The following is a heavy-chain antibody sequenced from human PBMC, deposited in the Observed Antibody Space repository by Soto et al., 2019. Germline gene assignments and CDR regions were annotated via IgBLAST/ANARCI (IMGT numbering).Heavy chain of an antibody. CDR1: GGSISSGGYY. J-gene: IGHJ5*02. CDR2: IYYSGST. V-gene: IGHV4-31*03. Sequence: QVQLQESGPGLVKPSQTLSLTCTVSGGSISSGGYYWSWIRQHPGKGLEWIGYIYYSGSTYYNPSLKRRVTISIDTAKNPFSLKLSSVTAADTAVYYCAKAAKYHSLFDPWGQGTLVTVSS. D-gene: IGHD2-15*01. CDR3: AKAAKYHSLFDP.